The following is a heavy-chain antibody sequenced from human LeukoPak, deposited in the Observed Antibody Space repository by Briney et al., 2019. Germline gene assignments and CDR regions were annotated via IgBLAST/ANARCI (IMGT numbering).Heavy chain of an antibody. CDR1: GGSISSSSYY. CDR2: IYYSGST. CDR3: ASLDSSSDAFDI. D-gene: IGHD6-6*01. V-gene: IGHV4-39*07. J-gene: IGHJ3*02. Sequence: KASETLSLTCTVSGGSISSSSYYWGWIRQPPGKGLEWIGSIYYSGSTYYNPSLKSRVTISVDTSKNQFSLKLSSVTAADTAVYYCASLDSSSDAFDIWGQGTMVTVSS.